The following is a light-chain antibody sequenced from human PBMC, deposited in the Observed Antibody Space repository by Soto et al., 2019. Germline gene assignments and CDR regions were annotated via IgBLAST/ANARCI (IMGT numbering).Light chain of an antibody. CDR3: QQYGSSPLT. Sequence: EIGWTQSPGTLSLSPGERATLSCRASQSVSSTYLAWYQQKPGQAPRLLIYGASSRATGIPDRFSGSGSGTDFTLTISRLEPEDFALYYCQQYGSSPLTFGGGTKVDIK. V-gene: IGKV3-20*01. CDR1: QSVSSTY. CDR2: GAS. J-gene: IGKJ4*01.